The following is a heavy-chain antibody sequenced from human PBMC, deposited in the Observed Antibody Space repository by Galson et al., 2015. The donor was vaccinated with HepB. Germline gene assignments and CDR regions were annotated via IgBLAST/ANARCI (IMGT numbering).Heavy chain of an antibody. Sequence: SLRLSCAASGFTFSDHYMDWVRQAPGKGLEWVGRSRSKVNSDTTEYAASVKGRFTISRDDSKNSLYLQMNSLKAEDTAVYYCARATFSSGWYSDYWGQGTLVTVSS. CDR1: GFTFSDHY. J-gene: IGHJ4*02. CDR2: SRSKVNSDTT. CDR3: ARATFSSGWYSDY. D-gene: IGHD6-19*01. V-gene: IGHV3-72*01.